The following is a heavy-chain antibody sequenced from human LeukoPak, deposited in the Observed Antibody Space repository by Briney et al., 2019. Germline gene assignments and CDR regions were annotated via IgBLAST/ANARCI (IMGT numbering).Heavy chain of an antibody. D-gene: IGHD4-17*01. CDR2: ISYDGSNK. V-gene: IGHV3-30*04. Sequence: PWGSLRLSCAASGFTFSSYAMHWVRQAPGKGLEWVAVISYDGSNKYYEYSVKGRFTISRETSKNPLYLQMNSLRAEDRAVYYCAKGVTTRLDYWGQGTLVTVSS. J-gene: IGHJ4*02. CDR1: GFTFSSYA. CDR3: AKGVTTRLDY.